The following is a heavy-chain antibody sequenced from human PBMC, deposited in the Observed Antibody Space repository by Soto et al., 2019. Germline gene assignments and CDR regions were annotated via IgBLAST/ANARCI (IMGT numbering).Heavy chain of an antibody. D-gene: IGHD3-9*01. CDR2: ISYDGSNK. V-gene: IGHV3-30*18. CDR3: AKAGGGILTGYYIPVRVGS. J-gene: IGHJ4*02. CDR1: GFTFSSYG. Sequence: QVQLVESGGGLVQRGSSQRLSCAASGFTFSSYGMQRVRQAPGNGLEWVAVISYDGSNKYYADSVTGRLTIFRDNSKHTLYLQMNSLRADDTAVYYCAKAGGGILTGYYIPVRVGSWGQGTLVTVSS.